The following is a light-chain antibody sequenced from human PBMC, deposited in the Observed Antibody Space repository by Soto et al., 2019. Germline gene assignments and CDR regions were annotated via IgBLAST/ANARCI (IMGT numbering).Light chain of an antibody. V-gene: IGKV1-33*01. CDR2: DAS. Sequence: DIQMTQSPSSLSASVGDRVTISCQATQDIGNYLIWYQQKPGKAPNLLIYDASDLKTGVPSGFSGSGSGTDFAFTISSLQPEDVATYYCQQHLDFPYTFGGGTKV. CDR1: QDIGNY. CDR3: QQHLDFPYT. J-gene: IGKJ4*01.